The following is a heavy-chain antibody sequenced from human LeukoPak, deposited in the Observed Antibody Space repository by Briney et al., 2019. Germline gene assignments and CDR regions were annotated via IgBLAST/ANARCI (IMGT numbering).Heavy chain of an antibody. CDR2: ISGSGGST. V-gene: IGHV3-23*01. D-gene: IGHD2-2*01. J-gene: IGHJ4*02. CDR3: AKEKCSYAQTTSDY. Sequence: PGGSLRLSCAASGFTFSSYAMNWVRQAPGKGLEWVSGISGSGGSTYYADSVKGRFTISRDNSKNTLYLQMNSLRAEDTAVYYCAKEKCSYAQTTSDYWGQGTLVTVSS. CDR1: GFTFSSYA.